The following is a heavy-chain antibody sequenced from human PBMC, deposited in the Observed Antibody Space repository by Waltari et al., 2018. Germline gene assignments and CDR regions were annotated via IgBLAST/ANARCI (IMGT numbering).Heavy chain of an antibody. CDR1: GYIFTGYY. CDR2: VNPNTGGT. D-gene: IGHD3-3*01. CDR3: ARVPPDFWSGYSFDY. V-gene: IGHV1-2*02. J-gene: IGHJ4*02. Sequence: QVQLVQSGAEVKKPGASVKVSCRTSGYIFTGYYIHWVRQAPGQRLEWMGWVNPNTGGTDYAQKFQGRVTMTGDTSINTAYMDLRSLRPDDTAVYYCARVPPDFWSGYSFDYWGQGTMVTVSS.